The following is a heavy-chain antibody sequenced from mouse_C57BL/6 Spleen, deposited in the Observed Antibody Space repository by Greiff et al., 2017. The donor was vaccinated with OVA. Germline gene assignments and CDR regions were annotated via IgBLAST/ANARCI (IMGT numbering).Heavy chain of an antibody. CDR2: ISDGGSYT. Sequence: EVQLVESGGGLVKPGGSLKLSRAASGFTFSSYAMSWVRQTPEKRLEWVATISDGGSYTYYPDNVKGRFTISRDKAKNNLYLQMSHLKSEDTAMYYCAREAYSNLYYFDYWGQGTTLTVSS. CDR1: GFTFSSYA. CDR3: AREAYSNLYYFDY. D-gene: IGHD2-5*01. V-gene: IGHV5-4*01. J-gene: IGHJ2*01.